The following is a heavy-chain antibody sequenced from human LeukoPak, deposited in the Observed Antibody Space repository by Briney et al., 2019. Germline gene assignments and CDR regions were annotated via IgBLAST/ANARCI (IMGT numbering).Heavy chain of an antibody. J-gene: IGHJ4*02. V-gene: IGHV3-30*18. CDR2: ISYDGSNK. Sequence: GGSLRLSCAASGFTFSSYGMHWVRQAPGKGLEWVAVISYDGSNKYYADSVKGRFTISRDNSKNTLYLQMNSLRAEGTAVYYCAKGGYGGKEAYFDYWGQGTLVTVSS. CDR3: AKGGYGGKEAYFDY. CDR1: GFTFSSYG. D-gene: IGHD4-23*01.